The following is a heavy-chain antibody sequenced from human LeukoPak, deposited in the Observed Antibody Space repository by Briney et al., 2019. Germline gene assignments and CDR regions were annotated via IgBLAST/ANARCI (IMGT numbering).Heavy chain of an antibody. CDR3: AKGSYDSSGYYCALDY. Sequence: ETLSLTCAVYGGSFSGYYWSWIRQPPGKGLEWVSAISGSGGSTYYADSVKGRFTISRDNSKNTLYLQMNSLRAEDTAVYYCAKGSYDSSGYYCALDYWGQGTLVTVSS. D-gene: IGHD3-22*01. CDR2: ISGSGGST. J-gene: IGHJ4*02. V-gene: IGHV3-23*01. CDR1: GGSFSGYY.